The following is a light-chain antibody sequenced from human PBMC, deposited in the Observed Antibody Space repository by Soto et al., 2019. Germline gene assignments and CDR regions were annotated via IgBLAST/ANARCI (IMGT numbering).Light chain of an antibody. J-gene: IGKJ2*01. V-gene: IGKV1-5*03. Sequence: DVAMTQSPSTPSASVGDRVTITCRASQSIDTALAWYQQKPGKAPNLLIYRASNLESVVPSRSSGSGSGTDFTLAISSLQPDDFATYYCQQYVRFLTFGQGTRWIS. CDR1: QSIDTA. CDR2: RAS. CDR3: QQYVRFLT.